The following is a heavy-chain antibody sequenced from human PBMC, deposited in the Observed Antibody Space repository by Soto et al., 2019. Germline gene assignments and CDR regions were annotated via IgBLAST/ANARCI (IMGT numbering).Heavy chain of an antibody. CDR2: ISGSGGST. V-gene: IGHV3-23*01. Sequence: PGGSLRLSCAAPGFTFTTNAMSWVRQAPGKGLEWVSAISGSGGSTYYPGSVKGRFTISRENAKNSLYLQMNSLRAGDTAVYYCARGYYYGMDVWGQGTTVTVSS. CDR1: GFTFTTNA. CDR3: ARGYYYGMDV. J-gene: IGHJ6*02.